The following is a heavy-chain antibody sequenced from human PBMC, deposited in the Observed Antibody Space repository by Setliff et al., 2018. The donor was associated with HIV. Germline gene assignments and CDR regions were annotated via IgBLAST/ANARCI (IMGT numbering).Heavy chain of an antibody. CDR3: ARERPQSHFFDY. CDR1: GGSISSHY. Sequence: SETLSLTCTVSGGSISSHYWSWIRQPPGKGLEYIGYIYSNGGTNYNPSLKRRVTISLDTSKNQFSLSLRSVTAADTAVYFCARERPQSHFFDYWGQGTLVTVSS. D-gene: IGHD6-19*01. J-gene: IGHJ4*02. CDR2: IYSNGGT. V-gene: IGHV4-59*11.